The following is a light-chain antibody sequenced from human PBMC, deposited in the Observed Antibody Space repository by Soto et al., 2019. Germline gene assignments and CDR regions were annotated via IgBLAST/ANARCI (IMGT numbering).Light chain of an antibody. CDR1: SSDIGDSNY. Sequence: QSVLTQPASVSGSPGQSITISCTGTSSDIGDSNYVSWYQQHPGKAPKLVIYDVSNRPSGVSNRFSGSKSANTASLTISGLQAEDEADYYCSSFRRRSTSYVFGTGTKVTVL. CDR3: SSFRRRSTSYV. V-gene: IGLV2-14*03. CDR2: DVS. J-gene: IGLJ1*01.